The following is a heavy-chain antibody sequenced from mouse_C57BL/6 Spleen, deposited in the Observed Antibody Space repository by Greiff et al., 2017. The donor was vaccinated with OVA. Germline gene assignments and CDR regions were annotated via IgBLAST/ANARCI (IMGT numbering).Heavy chain of an antibody. CDR1: GYTFTDYY. CDR2: INPNNGGT. V-gene: IGHV1-26*01. CDR3: ARKVGSGYVMDY. J-gene: IGHJ4*01. D-gene: IGHD3-2*02. Sequence: VQLQQSGPELVKPGASVKISCKASGYTFTDYYMNWVKQSHGKSLEWIGDINPNNGGTSYNQKFKGKATLTVDKSSSTAYMELRSLTSEDSAVYYCARKVGSGYVMDYWGQGTSVTVSS.